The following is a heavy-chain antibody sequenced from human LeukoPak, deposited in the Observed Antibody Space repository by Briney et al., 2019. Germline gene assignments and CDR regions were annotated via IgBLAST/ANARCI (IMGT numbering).Heavy chain of an antibody. V-gene: IGHV3-7*01. CDR2: IKRDGSEK. CDR1: GFTFNTYW. CDR3: AREERGFSYGFLAYYYYMDV. J-gene: IGHJ6*03. Sequence: GGSLRLSCSASGFTFNTYWMSWVRQAPGKGLEWVADIKRDGSEKYYLDSVKGRFTISRDSAKNSLYLQMNSLRAEDTAVYYCAREERGFSYGFLAYYYYMDVWGKGTTVTVSS. D-gene: IGHD5-18*01.